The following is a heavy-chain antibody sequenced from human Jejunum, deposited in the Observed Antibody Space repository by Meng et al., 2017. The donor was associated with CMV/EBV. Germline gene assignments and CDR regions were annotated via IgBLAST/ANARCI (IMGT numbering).Heavy chain of an antibody. CDR2: IDYSGTT. V-gene: IGHV4-59*01. D-gene: IGHD3-16*01. J-gene: IGHJ4*02. CDR1: GGSISGSY. Sequence: NFSGGSISGSYFNWIRQPPGKGLEWIGNIDYSGTTKYNPSLQSRVTISVDPSKSQFSLKLGSVSAADTALYYCARGWGTTSPWDYWGQGMLVTVSS. CDR3: ARGWGTTSPWDY.